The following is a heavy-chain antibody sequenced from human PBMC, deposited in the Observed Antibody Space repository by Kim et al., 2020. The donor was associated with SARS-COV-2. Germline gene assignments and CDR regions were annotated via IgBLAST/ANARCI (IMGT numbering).Heavy chain of an antibody. Sequence: ASVKVSCKASGYTFTSYYMHWVRQAPGQGLEWMGIINPSGGSTSYAQKFQGRVTMTRDTSTSTVYMELSSLRSEDTAVYYCARVSVKTHVDTAMVDQYYFDYWGQGTLVTVSS. V-gene: IGHV1-46*01. D-gene: IGHD5-18*01. CDR3: ARVSVKTHVDTAMVDQYYFDY. J-gene: IGHJ4*02. CDR2: INPSGGST. CDR1: GYTFTSYY.